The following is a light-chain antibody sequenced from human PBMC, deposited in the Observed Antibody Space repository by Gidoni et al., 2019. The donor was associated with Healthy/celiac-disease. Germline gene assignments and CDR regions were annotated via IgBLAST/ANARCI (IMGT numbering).Light chain of an antibody. CDR3: SSYTSSSTLGVV. V-gene: IGLV2-14*01. CDR1: SSDVGGYNY. J-gene: IGLJ2*01. CDR2: EVS. Sequence: GSPGQSITISCTGTSSDVGGYNYVSWYQQHPGKAPKLMIYEVSNRPSGVSNRFSGSKSGKTASLTISGLQAEDEADYYCSSYTSSSTLGVVFGGGTKLTVL.